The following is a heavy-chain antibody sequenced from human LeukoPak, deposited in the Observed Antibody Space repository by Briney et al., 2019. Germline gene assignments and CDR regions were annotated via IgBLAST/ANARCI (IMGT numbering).Heavy chain of an antibody. D-gene: IGHD2-2*01. CDR3: ASEISQLLSSFDY. Sequence: SETLSLTCAVYGGSFSGYYWSWIGQPPGKGLDWIGEINHSGSTNYNPSLKSRVTISVETSKNQFSLKLRPVTPAHTAVYHCASEISQLLSSFDYWGQGTLVTVPS. J-gene: IGHJ4*02. CDR2: INHSGST. CDR1: GGSFSGYY. V-gene: IGHV4-34*01.